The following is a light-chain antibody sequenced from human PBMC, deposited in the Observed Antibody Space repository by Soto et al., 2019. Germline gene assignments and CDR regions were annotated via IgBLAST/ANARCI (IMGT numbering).Light chain of an antibody. CDR2: DVS. J-gene: IGLJ1*01. V-gene: IGLV2-8*01. CDR1: SSDVGGYNY. Sequence: QSVLTQPPSASGSPGQSVTVSCTGTSSDVGGYNYVSWYQQHPDKAPKLMIYDVSKRPSGVPDRFSGSKPGNTASLIVSGLQAEDEADYYCSSYAGTHVVFGTGTKVTVL. CDR3: SSYAGTHVV.